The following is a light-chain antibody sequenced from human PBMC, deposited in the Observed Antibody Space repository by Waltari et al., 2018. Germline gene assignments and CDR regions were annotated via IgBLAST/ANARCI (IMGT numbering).Light chain of an antibody. CDR2: AAT. CDR1: SGDVGGYDL. V-gene: IGLV2-14*03. Sequence: QSALTQPASVSGSPGQSITISCTGTSGDVGGYDLVSWYQQHPGKAPKLMIYAATNPPSWVSDRFSASTSGNTASLPISDLRPEDEAEYYCSSFTSSSTGIFGSGTTVTVL. CDR3: SSFTSSSTGI. J-gene: IGLJ1*01.